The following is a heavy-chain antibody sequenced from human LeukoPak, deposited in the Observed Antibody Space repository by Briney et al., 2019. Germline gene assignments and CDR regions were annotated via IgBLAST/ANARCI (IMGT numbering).Heavy chain of an antibody. CDR3: ARDTSASGYSYGLLDY. V-gene: IGHV3-66*01. CDR1: GFGVSVNY. Sequence: GGSLRLSCAASGFGVSVNYMSWVRQAPGKGLEWVSVLYASGITKYADSVKGRFTISRDTSDNTLNLQMNDLGAEDSAVYYCARDTSASGYSYGLLDYWGQGTLVTVSS. J-gene: IGHJ4*02. CDR2: LYASGIT. D-gene: IGHD5-18*01.